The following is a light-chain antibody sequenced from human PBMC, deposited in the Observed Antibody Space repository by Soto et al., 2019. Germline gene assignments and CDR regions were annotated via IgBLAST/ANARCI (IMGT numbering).Light chain of an antibody. V-gene: IGKV1-12*01. CDR3: QQGNSFPLS. CDR1: QGISTW. CDR2: GAS. J-gene: IGKJ5*01. Sequence: PMTQSLASLSASVERRFIITCLASQGISTWLTWYQRKPGKAPKLLIYGASSLQSGVPSRFSGSGSGTDFTLTISNLQPEDFATYYCQQGNSFPLSFGQGTRLEIK.